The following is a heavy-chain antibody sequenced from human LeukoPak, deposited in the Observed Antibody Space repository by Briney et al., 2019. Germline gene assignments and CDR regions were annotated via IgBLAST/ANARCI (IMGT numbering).Heavy chain of an antibody. J-gene: IGHJ4*02. V-gene: IGHV3-23*01. CDR1: GFTFSSYA. CDR2: ISGSGGST. Sequence: GGSLRLSCAASGFTFSSYAMSWVRQAPGKGLEWVLAISGSGGSTYYADSVKGRFTISRDNSKNTLYLQMNSLRAEDTAVYYCAKVMRYYYDSSGLDYWGQGTLVTVSS. CDR3: AKVMRYYYDSSGLDY. D-gene: IGHD3-22*01.